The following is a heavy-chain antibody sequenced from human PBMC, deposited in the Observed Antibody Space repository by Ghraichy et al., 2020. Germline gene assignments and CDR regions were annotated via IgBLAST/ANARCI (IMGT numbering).Heavy chain of an antibody. CDR3: ARGSENYVWGSYRWDYYYYMDV. Sequence: SETLSLTCTVSGGSISSYYWSWIRQPPGKGLEWIGYIYYSGSTNYNPSLKSRVTISVDTSKNQFSLKLSSVTAADTAVYYCARGSENYVWGSYRWDYYYYMDVWGKGTTVTVSS. CDR2: IYYSGST. J-gene: IGHJ6*03. CDR1: GGSISSYY. D-gene: IGHD3-16*02. V-gene: IGHV4-59*01.